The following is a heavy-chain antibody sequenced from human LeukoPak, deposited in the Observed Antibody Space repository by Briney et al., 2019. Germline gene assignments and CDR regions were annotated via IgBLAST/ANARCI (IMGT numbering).Heavy chain of an antibody. V-gene: IGHV3-21*04. J-gene: IGHJ4*02. CDR3: AKGESYYDFLSGYSAFDS. CDR1: GFTFSSYS. CDR2: ISNSSSYI. Sequence: GGSLRLSCAASGFTFSSYSMNWVRQAPGKGLEWVSSISNSSSYIYYADSVKGRFTISRDNSKTSLYLQMKNLRIEDSAWYYCAKGESYYDFLSGYSAFDSWGLGTLVTVSS. D-gene: IGHD3-3*01.